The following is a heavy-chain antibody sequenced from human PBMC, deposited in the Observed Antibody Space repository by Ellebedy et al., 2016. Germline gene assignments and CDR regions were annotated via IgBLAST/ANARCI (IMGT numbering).Heavy chain of an antibody. CDR3: ARGSITVFGGVDV. Sequence: GESLKISXAVSGFTFSSYWIHWVRQVPGMGLVWVSRINGDGSSTNYADSVKGRFTISRDNAKNTLYLQMNSLRAEDTAVYYCARGSITVFGGVDVWGKGTTVTVSS. V-gene: IGHV3-74*01. J-gene: IGHJ6*04. D-gene: IGHD3-3*01. CDR1: GFTFSSYW. CDR2: INGDGSST.